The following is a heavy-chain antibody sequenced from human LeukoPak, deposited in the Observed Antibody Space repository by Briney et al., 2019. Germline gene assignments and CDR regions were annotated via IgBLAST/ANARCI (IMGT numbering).Heavy chain of an antibody. J-gene: IGHJ6*02. D-gene: IGHD3-10*01. Sequence: GSTNYNPSLKSRVTILVDTSKNQFSLKLTSVTAADTAVYYCARHGYYGSSSSYYYYGMDVWGQGTTVTVSS. V-gene: IGHV4-59*08. CDR3: ARHGYYGSSSSYYYYGMDV. CDR2: GST.